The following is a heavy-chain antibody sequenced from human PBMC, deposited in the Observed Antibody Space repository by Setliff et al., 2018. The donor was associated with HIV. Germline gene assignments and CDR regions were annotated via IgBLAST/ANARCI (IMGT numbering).Heavy chain of an antibody. CDR2: IDPSNSNT. CDR1: GYSFTSYW. D-gene: IGHD4-17*01. Sequence: PGESLKISCKGSGYSFTSYWISWVRQMPGKGLEWMGRIDPSNSNTNYSPSFQGHVTISADKSSSTAYLQWSSLKASDTAMYYCARGFYGDYYFDYWGQGTLVTVSS. J-gene: IGHJ4*02. CDR3: ARGFYGDYYFDY. V-gene: IGHV5-10-1*01.